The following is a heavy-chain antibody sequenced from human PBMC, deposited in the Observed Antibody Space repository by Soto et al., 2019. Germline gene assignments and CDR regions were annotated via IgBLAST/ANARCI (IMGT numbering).Heavy chain of an antibody. CDR1: GGTFSSYA. Sequence: QVQLVQSGAEVKKPGSSVKVSCKASGGTFSSYAISWVRQAPGQGLEWMGGIIPIFGTANYAQKFQGRDTITADESTSTAYMELSSLRSEDTAVYYCARVADGGRRNWYCDLWGRGTLVTVSS. CDR2: IIPIFGTA. D-gene: IGHD2-15*01. CDR3: ARVADGGRRNWYCDL. J-gene: IGHJ2*01. V-gene: IGHV1-69*12.